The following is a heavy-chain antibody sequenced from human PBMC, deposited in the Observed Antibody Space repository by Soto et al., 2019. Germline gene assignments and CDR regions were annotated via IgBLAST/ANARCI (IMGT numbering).Heavy chain of an antibody. V-gene: IGHV3-48*01. CDR3: ARADIWEQPPKTHDY. CDR2: ISSSSSTI. D-gene: IGHD1-26*01. CDR1: GFTFSSYS. Sequence: EVQLVESGAGLVQPGGSLRLSCAASGFTFSSYSMNWVRQAPGKGLEWVSYISSSSSTIYYADSVKGRFTISRDNAKNSLYLQMNSLRAEDTAVYYCARADIWEQPPKTHDYWGQGTLVTVSS. J-gene: IGHJ4*02.